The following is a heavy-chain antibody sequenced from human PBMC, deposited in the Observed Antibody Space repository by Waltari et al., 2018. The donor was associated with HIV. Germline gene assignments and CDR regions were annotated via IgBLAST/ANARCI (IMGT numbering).Heavy chain of an antibody. CDR1: GGTFSSYA. J-gene: IGHJ3*02. Sequence: QVQLVQSGAEVKKPGSSVKVSCKASGGTFSSYAISWVRQAPGQGLEWMGGIIPIFGTANYAKEFQGRVTITADESTSTAFMELSSLGSEDTAVYYCGRATYYYDSSGSKTHAFDIWGQGTMVTVSS. D-gene: IGHD3-22*01. CDR3: GRATYYYDSSGSKTHAFDI. CDR2: IIPIFGTA. V-gene: IGHV1-69*01.